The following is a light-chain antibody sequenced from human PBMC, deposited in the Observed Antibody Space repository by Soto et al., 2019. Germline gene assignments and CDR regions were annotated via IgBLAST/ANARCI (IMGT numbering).Light chain of an antibody. Sequence: DVVMTQSPLSLPVTLGQPASISCRSSYSLIHSDGDTYLNWFQQRPGQSPRRLIYEVSNRDSGGPDKFSGSASRHDFTLKISRGDADDVGIYYCMHGTHWPWTFGRGTGVE. CDR3: MHGTHWPWT. V-gene: IGKV2-30*02. CDR2: EVS. J-gene: IGKJ1*01. CDR1: YSLIHSDGDTY.